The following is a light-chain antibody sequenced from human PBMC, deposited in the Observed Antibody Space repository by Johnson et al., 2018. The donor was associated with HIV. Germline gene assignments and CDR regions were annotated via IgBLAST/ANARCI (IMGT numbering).Light chain of an antibody. V-gene: IGLV1-51*02. CDR2: ENN. Sequence: QSVLTQPPSVSAAPGQKVTISCSGSSSNIGNNYVSWYQQLPGTAPKLLIYENNKRPSGIPDRFSGSKSGTSATLGITGLQTGDEADYCFATWDSSLSTYVFGTGTKVTVL. J-gene: IGLJ1*01. CDR3: ATWDSSLSTYV. CDR1: SSNIGNNY.